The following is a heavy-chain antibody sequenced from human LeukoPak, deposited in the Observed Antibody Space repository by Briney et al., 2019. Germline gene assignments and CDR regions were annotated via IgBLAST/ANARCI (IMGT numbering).Heavy chain of an antibody. CDR1: GFTFSSNA. CDR2: ISGSSAGNI. V-gene: IGHV3-48*02. Sequence: PGGSLRLSCAPSGFTFSSNAMNWVRQAPGKGLEWLSHISGSSAGNIYYADSVKGRFTISRDNAKNSLYLQMNSLRDEDTAVYYCASGSYGSFDYWGQGTLVTVSS. J-gene: IGHJ4*02. CDR3: ASGSYGSFDY. D-gene: IGHD5-18*01.